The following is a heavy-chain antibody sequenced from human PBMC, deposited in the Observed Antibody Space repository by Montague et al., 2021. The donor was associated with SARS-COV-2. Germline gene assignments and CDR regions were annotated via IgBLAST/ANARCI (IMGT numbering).Heavy chain of an antibody. CDR2: ILLNKKT. CDR3: ARGADYYSDYRGTLRY. J-gene: IGHJ4*02. CDR1: GGAVLRRR. V-gene: IGHV4-34*01. Sequence: SETLSLTCTVYGGAVLRRRSDEHTQELESQEEFVCGILLNKKTNYNPSLKSRVTISADTSQNQFSLKVSSVTASDTAVYYCARGADYYSDYRGTLRYWGQGTLGSVSP. D-gene: IGHD4-11*01.